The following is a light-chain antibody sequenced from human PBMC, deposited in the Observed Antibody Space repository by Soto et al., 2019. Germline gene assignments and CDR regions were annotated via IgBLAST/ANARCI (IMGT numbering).Light chain of an antibody. Sequence: DIQMTQSPSTLSASVGDRVTITCRASQIISSWLAWYQQKQGKAPKLLIYKASTLESGVPSRFSGSGSATAFTLTICSLQPDDSATYYCQQYISYPYSFGQGTKLEIK. J-gene: IGKJ2*01. CDR1: QIISSW. V-gene: IGKV1-5*03. CDR2: KAS. CDR3: QQYISYPYS.